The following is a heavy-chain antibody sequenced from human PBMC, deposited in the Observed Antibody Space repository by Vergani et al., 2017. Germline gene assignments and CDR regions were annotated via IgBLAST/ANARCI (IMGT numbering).Heavy chain of an antibody. CDR1: GGSFSGYY. J-gene: IGHJ4*02. CDR3: ARVATYYYSFGY. Sequence: QVQLQQWGAGLLKPSETLSLTCAVYGGSFSGYYWSWIRQPPGKGLEWIGEINHSGSTNYNPSLKSRVTISVDTSKNQFSLKLSSVTAADTAVYYCARVATYYYSFGYWGQGTLVTVSS. CDR2: INHSGST. V-gene: IGHV4-34*01. D-gene: IGHD3-10*01.